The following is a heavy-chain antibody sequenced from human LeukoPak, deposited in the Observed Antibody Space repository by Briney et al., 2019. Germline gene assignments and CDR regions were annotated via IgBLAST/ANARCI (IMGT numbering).Heavy chain of an antibody. CDR2: IYSGGNT. CDR1: GFTVSKNY. J-gene: IGHJ3*02. D-gene: IGHD1-1*01. V-gene: IGHV3-53*01. CDR3: ARDQGTDDAFDI. Sequence: GSLRLSCAASGFTVSKNYMSWVRQAPGKGLEWVSVIYSGGNTYYADSVKGRFSISRDNSKNTLYLQMNSLRAEDTAVYYCARDQGTDDAFDIWGQGTMVTVSS.